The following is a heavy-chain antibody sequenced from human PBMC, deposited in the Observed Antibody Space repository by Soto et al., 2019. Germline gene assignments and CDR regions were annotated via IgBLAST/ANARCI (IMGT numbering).Heavy chain of an antibody. J-gene: IGHJ4*02. V-gene: IGHV5-10-1*01. D-gene: IGHD2-15*01. CDR1: GYSFTSYW. Sequence: PGESLKISCKGSGYSFTSYWISWVRQMPGKGLEWMGRIDPSDSYTNYSPSFQGHVTISADKSISTAYLQWSSLKASETAMYYCERCNSVSCPFDYWGQGTLVTLSS. CDR3: ERCNSVSCPFDY. CDR2: IDPSDSYT.